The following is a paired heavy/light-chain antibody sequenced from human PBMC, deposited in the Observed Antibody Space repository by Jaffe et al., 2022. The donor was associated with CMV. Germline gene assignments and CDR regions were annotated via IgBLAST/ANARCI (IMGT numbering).Light chain of an antibody. V-gene: IGLV3-19*01. CDR3: NSRDSSGNPPDVV. CDR2: GKN. J-gene: IGLJ2*01. Sequence: SSELTQDPAVSVALGQTVRITCQGDSLRSYYASWYQQKPGQAPVLVIYGKNNRPSGIPDRFSGSSSGNTASLTITGAQAEDEADYYCNSRDSSGNPPDVVFGGGTKLTVL. CDR1: SLRSYY.
Heavy chain of an antibody. J-gene: IGHJ6*03. Sequence: QVQLQQWGAGLLKPSETLSLTCAVYGGSFSGYYWSWIRQPPGKGLEWIGEINHSGSTNYNPSLKSRVTISVDTSKNQFSLKLSSVTAADTAVYYCARGGVAAAGPYYYYYMDVWGKGTTVTVSS. CDR3: ARGGVAAAGPYYYYYMDV. CDR2: INHSGST. D-gene: IGHD6-13*01. V-gene: IGHV4-34*01. CDR1: GGSFSGYY.